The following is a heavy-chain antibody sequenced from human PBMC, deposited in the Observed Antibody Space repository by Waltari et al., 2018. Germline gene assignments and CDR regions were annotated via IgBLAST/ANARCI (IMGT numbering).Heavy chain of an antibody. CDR1: GGSFSGYY. J-gene: IGHJ6*03. CDR2: INHSGST. V-gene: IGHV4-34*01. D-gene: IGHD3-10*01. Sequence: QVQLQQWGAGLLKPSETLSLTCAVYGGSFSGYYWSWIRQPPGKGLEWIGEINHSGSTNSNPTLKSRVTISVDTSKNQFSLKLSSVTAADTAVYYCARGGAALRRGAYYYTDVWGKGTTVTISS. CDR3: ARGGAALRRGAYYYTDV.